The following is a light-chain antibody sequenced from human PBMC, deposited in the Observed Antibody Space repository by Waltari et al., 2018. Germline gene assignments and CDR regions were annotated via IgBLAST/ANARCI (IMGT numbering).Light chain of an antibody. V-gene: IGKV1-17*03. CDR3: LHHNNYPWA. CDR1: RGISNY. CDR2: AAP. J-gene: IGKJ1*01. Sequence: DIQMTQFPSAMSASIGDTVTITCGATRGISNYLAWFQHRPGQVPRRLIYAAPTLHAGVPSRFSGGGSGTQFTLTISGLQPEDSATYYCLHHNNYPWAFGQGTKVEIK.